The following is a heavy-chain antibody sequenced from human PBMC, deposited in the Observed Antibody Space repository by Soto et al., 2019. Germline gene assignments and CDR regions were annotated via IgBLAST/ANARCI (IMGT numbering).Heavy chain of an antibody. CDR2: ISAYNGNT. J-gene: IGHJ4*02. CDR1: GYTFTSYG. V-gene: IGHV1-18*01. CDR3: AREVPPHSIAVAGITPTDY. Sequence: EASVKVSCKASGYTFTSYGISWVRQAPGQGLEWMGWISAYNGNTNYAQKLQGRVTMTTDTSTSTAYMELRSLRSDDTAVYYCAREVPPHSIAVAGITPTDYWGQGTLVTVSS. D-gene: IGHD6-19*01.